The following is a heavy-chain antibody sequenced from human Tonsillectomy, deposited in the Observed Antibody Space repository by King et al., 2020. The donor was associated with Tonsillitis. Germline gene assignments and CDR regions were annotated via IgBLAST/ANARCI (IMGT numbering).Heavy chain of an antibody. V-gene: IGHV3-53*01. Sequence: VQLVESGGGLIQPGGSLRLSCAASGFTVRSNYMSWVRQAPGKGLEWVSVIYSGGSTYYADSVKGRFTISRDNSKNTVYLQMNSLRAEDTAVYYCARDRGDILMGDNAFDIWGQGTMVTVSS. J-gene: IGHJ3*02. D-gene: IGHD3-16*01. CDR3: ARDRGDILMGDNAFDI. CDR1: GFTVRSNY. CDR2: IYSGGST.